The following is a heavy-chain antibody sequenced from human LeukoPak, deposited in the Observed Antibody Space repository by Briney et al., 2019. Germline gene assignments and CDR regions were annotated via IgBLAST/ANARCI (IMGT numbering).Heavy chain of an antibody. CDR2: ISGSGGST. Sequence: GGSLRLSCAASGFTFSSYAMSWVRQAPGKGLEWVSAISGSGGSTYYADSVKGRFTISRDNSKNTLYLQMNSLRAEDTAVYYCAKAIRSGYYGYYYYMDVWGKGTTVTVSS. J-gene: IGHJ6*03. V-gene: IGHV3-23*01. D-gene: IGHD3-3*01. CDR1: GFTFSSYA. CDR3: AKAIRSGYYGYYYYMDV.